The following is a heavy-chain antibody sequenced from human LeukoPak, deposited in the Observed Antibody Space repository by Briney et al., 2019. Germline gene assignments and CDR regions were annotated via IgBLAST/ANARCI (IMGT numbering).Heavy chain of an antibody. D-gene: IGHD1-26*01. CDR2: ISSSSSYI. V-gene: IGHV3-21*01. CDR1: GFTFSSYV. Sequence: GGSLRLSCAASGFTFSSYVMHWVRQAPGKGLEWVSSISSSSSYIYYADSVKGRFTISRDNAKNSLYLQMNSLRAEDTAVYYCARDPWELLHYFDYWGQGTLVTVSS. J-gene: IGHJ4*02. CDR3: ARDPWELLHYFDY.